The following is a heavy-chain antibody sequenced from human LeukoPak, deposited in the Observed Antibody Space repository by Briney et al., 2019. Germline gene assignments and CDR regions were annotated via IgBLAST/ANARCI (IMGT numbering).Heavy chain of an antibody. CDR3: ATIAATGLSRDAFDF. CDR2: ISSSSRFV. D-gene: IGHD6-13*01. V-gene: IGHV3-21*01. J-gene: IGHJ3*01. Sequence: GGSLRLSCAASGFTFSDYNMIWARQAPGKALEWVSSISSSSRFVFYRDSFRGRFTIYRDNAENSLYLQVNSLRVEDTAIYYCATIAATGLSRDAFDFWGQGTMVTVSS. CDR1: GFTFSDYN.